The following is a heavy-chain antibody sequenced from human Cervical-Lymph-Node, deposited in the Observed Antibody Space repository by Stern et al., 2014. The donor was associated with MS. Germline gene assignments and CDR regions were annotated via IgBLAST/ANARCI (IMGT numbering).Heavy chain of an antibody. D-gene: IGHD6-25*01. CDR1: GYRFTSYW. J-gene: IGHJ4*02. CDR2: IYPDDSDT. Sequence: EDQLVESGAELKRPGESLQISCLVSGYRFTSYWLAWVRQTPGKGLEWIGIIYPDDSDTIYSPSFAGQVNISVDKSIATVFLKWESLKPSDSAVYYCARQNGAASSRLEYWGQGTQVTVSS. CDR3: ARQNGAASSRLEY. V-gene: IGHV5-51*01.